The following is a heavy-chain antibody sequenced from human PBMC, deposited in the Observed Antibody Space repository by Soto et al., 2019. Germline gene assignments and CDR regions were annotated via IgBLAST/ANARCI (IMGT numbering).Heavy chain of an antibody. CDR3: ASDPTGGGGY. CDR1: GFTFSSYS. Sequence: EVQLVESGGGLVKPGGSLRLSCAASGFTFSSYSMNWVRQAPGKGLEWVSSISSSSSYIYYADSVKGRFTISRDNAKNSLYLKMNSLRAEDTAVYYCASDPTGGGGYWGQGTLVTVSS. D-gene: IGHD3-10*01. J-gene: IGHJ4*02. CDR2: ISSSSSYI. V-gene: IGHV3-21*01.